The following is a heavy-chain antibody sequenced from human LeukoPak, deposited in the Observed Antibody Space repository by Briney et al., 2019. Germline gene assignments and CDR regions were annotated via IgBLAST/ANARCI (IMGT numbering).Heavy chain of an antibody. D-gene: IGHD4-17*01. CDR3: ARSDYGDNY. J-gene: IGHJ4*02. CDR1: GFTFSTYW. V-gene: IGHV3-74*01. CDR2: INSDGSSV. Sequence: GGSLRLSCAASGFTFSTYWMHWVRQALGKGLVWVSRINSDGSSVTYADSVKGRFTISRDNAKNTLYLQMNRLRVEDTAVYFCARSDYGDNYWGQGTLVTVSS.